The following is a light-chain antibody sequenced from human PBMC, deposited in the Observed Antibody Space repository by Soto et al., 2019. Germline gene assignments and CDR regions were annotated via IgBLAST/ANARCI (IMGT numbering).Light chain of an antibody. J-gene: IGKJ2*01. CDR2: GAS. CDR1: QSVSSTY. Sequence: EIVLTQSPGTLSLSPGERATLSCRASQSVSSTYLAWYQQKPGQAPRLLIYGASSRATGIPDRFSGSGSGTDFTLTISRLEPGDFAVYYCQHYGSSPRYTFGQGTKLEIK. V-gene: IGKV3-20*01. CDR3: QHYGSSPRYT.